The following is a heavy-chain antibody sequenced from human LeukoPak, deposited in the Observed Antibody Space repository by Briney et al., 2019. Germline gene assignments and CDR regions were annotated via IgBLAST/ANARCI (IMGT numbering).Heavy chain of an antibody. V-gene: IGHV3-21*01. CDR3: ARGNLGSNWSAGWFDR. J-gene: IGHJ5*02. CDR2: ISSGTTHI. D-gene: IGHD6-13*01. Sequence: GGSLRLSCTASGFTISTYTMNWVRQAPGKGLEWVSSISSGTTHIYYADSMKGRFTIFRDNAKNSLYLQMNSLRTEDTALYYCARGNLGSNWSAGWFDRWGQETLVTVSS. CDR1: GFTISTYT.